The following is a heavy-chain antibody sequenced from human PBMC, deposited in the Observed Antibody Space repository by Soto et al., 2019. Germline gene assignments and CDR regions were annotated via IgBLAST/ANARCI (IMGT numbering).Heavy chain of an antibody. CDR2: IIPSSGTP. D-gene: IGHD6-13*01. Sequence: QVQLVQSGAEVKKPGSSVKVSCKASGGTFNNYAVTWVRQAPGQGFEWMGGIIPSSGTPNYAQRFQDRVTITADESTSTVYMELSSLRSEDTALYYCASSYGTSWYGDYWGQGTLVTVSS. CDR1: GGTFNNYA. V-gene: IGHV1-69*01. J-gene: IGHJ4*02. CDR3: ASSYGTSWYGDY.